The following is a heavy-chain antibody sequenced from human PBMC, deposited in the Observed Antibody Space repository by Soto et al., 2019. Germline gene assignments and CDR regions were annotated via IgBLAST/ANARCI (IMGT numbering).Heavy chain of an antibody. CDR1: GDTLTELS. CDR2: FDPEYGET. Sequence: ASVKVSCKVSGDTLTELSMHWVRQAPGKGLEWMGGFDPEYGETIYAQKFQGRVTMTEDTSTDTAYMELSSLRSEDTAVYYCATTYGSGSRPPYYFDYWGQGTLVTVSS. J-gene: IGHJ4*02. D-gene: IGHD3-10*01. V-gene: IGHV1-24*01. CDR3: ATTYGSGSRPPYYFDY.